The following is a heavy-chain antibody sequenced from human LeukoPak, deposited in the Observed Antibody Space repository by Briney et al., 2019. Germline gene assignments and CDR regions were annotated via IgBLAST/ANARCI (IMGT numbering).Heavy chain of an antibody. CDR3: ARDLAYSRLDY. J-gene: IGHJ4*02. D-gene: IGHD5-18*01. CDR1: GFTFRSHG. CDR2: INPDGNKK. V-gene: IGHV3-7*01. Sequence: GGSLRLSCVASGFTFRSHGMSWLRQAPGKGLEWVASINPDGNKKYSADSVKGRFTISRDNAENSLYLQMNSLRVEDTVFYYCARDLAYSRLDYWGQGMLVTVSS.